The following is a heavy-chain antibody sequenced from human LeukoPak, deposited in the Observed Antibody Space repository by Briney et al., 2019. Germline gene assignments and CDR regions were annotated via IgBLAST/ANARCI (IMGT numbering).Heavy chain of an antibody. Sequence: GGSLRLSCAASRLTFSNYAMSWVRQAPGKGLEWVSGISASGGTTYYADSVKGRFTISRDNSKNTLHLQMSSLRAEDTAVYFCANSIPGLYYYYYLDVWGKGTTVTV. D-gene: IGHD2-2*02. CDR1: RLTFSNYA. CDR3: ANSIPGLYYYYYLDV. V-gene: IGHV3-23*01. CDR2: ISASGGTT. J-gene: IGHJ6*03.